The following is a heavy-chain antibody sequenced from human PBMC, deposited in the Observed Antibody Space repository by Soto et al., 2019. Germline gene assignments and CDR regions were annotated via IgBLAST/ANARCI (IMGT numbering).Heavy chain of an antibody. CDR2: INAGNGNT. J-gene: IGHJ4*02. D-gene: IGHD2-2*01. Sequence: ASVKVSCKAFGYTFTSYAMHWVRHAPGQRIEWMGWINAGNGNTKYSQTFQGRVTVTRTASARTAYRQLSRLRSEDSAVYFWESIVVVHAAADLRGRATMVPVSS. V-gene: IGHV1-3*01. CDR3: ESIVVVHAAADL. CDR1: GYTFTSYA.